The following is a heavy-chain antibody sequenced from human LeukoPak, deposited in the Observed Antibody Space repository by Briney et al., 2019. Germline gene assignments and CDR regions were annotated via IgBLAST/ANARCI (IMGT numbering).Heavy chain of an antibody. CDR1: GGSFSGYY. V-gene: IGHV4-34*01. CDR2: INHSGST. CDR3: ARRYSYGDFDY. J-gene: IGHJ4*02. Sequence: SETLSLTCAVYGGSFSGYYWSWIRQPPGKGLEWVGEINHSGSTNYNPSLKSRVTISVDTSKNQFSLKLSSVTAADTAVYYCARRYSYGDFDYWGQGTLVTVSS. D-gene: IGHD5-18*01.